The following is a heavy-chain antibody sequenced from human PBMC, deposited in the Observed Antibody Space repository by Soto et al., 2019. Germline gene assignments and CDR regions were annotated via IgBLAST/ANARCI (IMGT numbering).Heavy chain of an antibody. Sequence: PSATLSLTCTVSGGSISSGGYYWTWIRQHPGKGLEWIGYNYYSGITYYTPSLKSRVTISLDTSKNQFSLKLSSVTAADTAVYYCARGSSIAGLYYGMDVWGQGTTVTVSS. J-gene: IGHJ6*02. CDR3: ARGSSIAGLYYGMDV. CDR1: GGSISSGGYY. V-gene: IGHV4-31*03. CDR2: NYYSGIT. D-gene: IGHD6-6*01.